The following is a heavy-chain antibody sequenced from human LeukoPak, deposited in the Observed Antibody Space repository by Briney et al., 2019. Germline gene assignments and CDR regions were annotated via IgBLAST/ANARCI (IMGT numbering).Heavy chain of an antibody. CDR1: GGSISSYY. Sequence: SETLSLTCTVSGGSISSYYWSWLRQPPGKGLEWIGYIYHSGSTNYNPSLKSRVTISVDTSKNQFSLKLSSVTAADTAVYYCARDFSGWSYFDYWGQGTLVTVSS. CDR3: ARDFSGWSYFDY. D-gene: IGHD6-19*01. J-gene: IGHJ4*02. V-gene: IGHV4-59*01. CDR2: IYHSGST.